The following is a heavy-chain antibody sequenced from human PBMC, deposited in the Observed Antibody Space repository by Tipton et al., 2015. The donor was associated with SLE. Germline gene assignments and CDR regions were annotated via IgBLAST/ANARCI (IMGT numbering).Heavy chain of an antibody. Sequence: SLRLSCAASGFTFSSYGMHWVRQAPGKGLEWVAVISYDGSSKYYTDSVKGRFTISRVNSKNTLYLQMNSLRADDTAVYYCARAPKGRRYYFDYGGQGTLVTVSS. V-gene: IGHV3-30-3*01. CDR3: ARAPKGRRYYFDY. J-gene: IGHJ4*02. CDR1: GFTFSSYG. D-gene: IGHD5/OR15-5a*01. CDR2: ISYDGSSK.